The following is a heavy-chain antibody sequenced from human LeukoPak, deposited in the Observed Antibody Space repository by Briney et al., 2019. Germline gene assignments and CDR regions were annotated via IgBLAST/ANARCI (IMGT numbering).Heavy chain of an antibody. CDR1: GFTFSSYA. Sequence: GGSLRLSCAASGFTFSSYAMSWVRQAPGKGLEWVSAISGSGSSTYYADSVKGRFTISRDNSKNTLYLQMNSLRAEDTAVYYCAKFQRYDFWSGYNNWFDPWGQGTLVTVSS. D-gene: IGHD3-3*01. CDR3: AKFQRYDFWSGYNNWFDP. V-gene: IGHV3-23*01. CDR2: ISGSGSST. J-gene: IGHJ5*02.